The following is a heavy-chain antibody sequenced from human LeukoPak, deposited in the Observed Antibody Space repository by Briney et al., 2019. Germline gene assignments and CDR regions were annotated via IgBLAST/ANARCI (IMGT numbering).Heavy chain of an antibody. J-gene: IGHJ6*03. CDR2: INWNGGST. CDR3: ARRYSYYYYMDV. Sequence: PGGSLRLSCAASGFTFDDYGMSWVRQAPGKGLEWVSGINWNGGSTGYADSVKGRFTIFRDNAKNSLYLQMNSLRAEDTALYYCARRYSYYYYMDVWGKGTTVTVSS. CDR1: GFTFDDYG. D-gene: IGHD4-11*01. V-gene: IGHV3-20*04.